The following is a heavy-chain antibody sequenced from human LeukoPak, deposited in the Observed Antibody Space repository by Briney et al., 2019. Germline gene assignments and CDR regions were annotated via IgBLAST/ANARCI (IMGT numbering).Heavy chain of an antibody. V-gene: IGHV4-39*01. J-gene: IGHJ4*02. CDR1: GGSISSSSYY. D-gene: IGHD2-8*01. Sequence: PSETLSLTCTVSGGSISSSSYYWGWIRQPPGKGLEWIGGIYYSGSTYYNPSLKSRVTISVDTSKNQFSLELGSVTAADTAVYYCARPNANGDVGYWGQGTLVTVSS. CDR2: IYYSGST. CDR3: ARPNANGDVGY.